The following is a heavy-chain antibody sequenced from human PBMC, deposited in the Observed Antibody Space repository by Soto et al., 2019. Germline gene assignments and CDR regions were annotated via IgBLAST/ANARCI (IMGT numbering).Heavy chain of an antibody. D-gene: IGHD4-4*01. CDR1: GGSISSYY. J-gene: IGHJ4*02. CDR3: ASGATVTTVDY. Sequence: PSETLSLTCTVSGGSISSYYWSWIRQPPGKGLEWIGYIYYSGSTNYNPSLKSRVTISVDTSKNQFSLKLSSVTAADTAVYYCASGATVTTVDYWGQGTLVTVSS. CDR2: IYYSGST. V-gene: IGHV4-59*12.